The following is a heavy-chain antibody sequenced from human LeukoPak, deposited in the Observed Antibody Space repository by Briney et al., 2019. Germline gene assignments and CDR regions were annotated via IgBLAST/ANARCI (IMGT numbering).Heavy chain of an antibody. J-gene: IGHJ3*02. V-gene: IGHV1-69*13. Sequence: SVKVSCKASGGTFSSYAISWVRQAPGQGVEWMGGIIPIFGTANYAQKFQGRVTITADESTSTAYMELSSLRSEDTAVYYCAKTYYYDSSGYGDAFDIWGQGTMVTVSS. CDR2: IIPIFGTA. D-gene: IGHD3-22*01. CDR3: AKTYYYDSSGYGDAFDI. CDR1: GGTFSSYA.